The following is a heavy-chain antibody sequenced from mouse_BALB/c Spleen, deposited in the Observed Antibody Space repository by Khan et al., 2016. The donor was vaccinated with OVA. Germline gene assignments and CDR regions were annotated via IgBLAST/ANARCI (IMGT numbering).Heavy chain of an antibody. V-gene: IGHV1-7*01. CDR2: INHSTGYD. Sequence: QVQLQQSGAELAKPGASVKMSCKASGFTFTSYWMHWVKQRPGQGLEWIGYINHSTGYDEYNQRFKDKATLTADSSVSTAYMKLHTLSSEESVFDYCANHGISSAWLTYGGQGTLVTVSA. CDR1: GFTFTSYW. J-gene: IGHJ3*01. CDR3: ANHGISSAWLTY. D-gene: IGHD2-12*01.